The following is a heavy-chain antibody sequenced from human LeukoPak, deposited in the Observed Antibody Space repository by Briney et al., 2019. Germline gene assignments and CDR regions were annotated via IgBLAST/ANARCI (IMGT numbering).Heavy chain of an antibody. J-gene: IGHJ4*02. CDR2: ISSSSSYI. D-gene: IGHD3-10*01. Sequence: GGSLRLSCAASGFTFSSYSMNWVRQAPGKGLEWVSSISSSSSYIYYADSVKGRFTISRDNAKNSLYLQMNSLRAEDTAVYYCARDAVRGVIRRIDYWGQGTLVTVSS. CDR1: GFTFSSYS. CDR3: ARDAVRGVIRRIDY. V-gene: IGHV3-21*01.